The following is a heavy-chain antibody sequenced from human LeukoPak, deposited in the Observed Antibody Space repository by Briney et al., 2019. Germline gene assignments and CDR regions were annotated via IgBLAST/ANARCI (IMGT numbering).Heavy chain of an antibody. CDR3: GPREDSTTNAYDY. D-gene: IGHD2/OR15-2a*01. CDR2: ISGEGVTI. CDR1: GFSFSNYA. J-gene: IGHJ4*02. V-gene: IGHV3-23*01. Sequence: GGSLRLSCATSGFSFSNYAMSWVRQAPGKGREWVSAISGEGVTIYYADSVKGRFTIPRDNSKNTLYLQMNSLTAEDTAVYYCGPREDSTTNAYDYWGQGTLVTVSS.